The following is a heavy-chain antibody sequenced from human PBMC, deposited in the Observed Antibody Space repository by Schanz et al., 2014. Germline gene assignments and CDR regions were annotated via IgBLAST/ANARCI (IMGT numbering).Heavy chain of an antibody. CDR1: GFTFSSYA. D-gene: IGHD6-13*01. V-gene: IGHV3-23*01. J-gene: IGHJ6*02. CDR2: ISGIGSST. CDR3: STKPLGFHYLYGMDA. Sequence: EVQLLESGGGLVQPGGSLRLSCAASGFTFSSYAMTWVRQAPGEGLDWVPAISGIGSSTYYADSVKGRFTISRDDSENTALLPMNSLETDYTADQYCSTKPLGFHYLYGMDAWGQGTTVTVS.